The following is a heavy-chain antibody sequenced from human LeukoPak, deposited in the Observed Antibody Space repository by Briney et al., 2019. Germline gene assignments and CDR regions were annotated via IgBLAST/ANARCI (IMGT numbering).Heavy chain of an antibody. CDR2: FDPEDGET. CDR1: GYTLTELS. CDR3: ATDGGYDSYYFDY. Sequence: GASVKVSCKVSGYTLTELSMHWVRQAPGKGLEWMGGFDPEDGETIYAQKFQGRVTMTEDTSTDTAYMELRSLRSEDTAVYYCATDGGYDSYYFDYWGQGTLVTVSS. V-gene: IGHV1-24*01. J-gene: IGHJ4*02. D-gene: IGHD5-12*01.